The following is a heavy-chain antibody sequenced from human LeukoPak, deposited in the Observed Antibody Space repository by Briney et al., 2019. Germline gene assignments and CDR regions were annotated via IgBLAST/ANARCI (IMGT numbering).Heavy chain of an antibody. CDR3: ARGGVYSGSFLLYFDY. Sequence: SETLSLTCTVSGVSISSYYWSWIRQSPGKGLEWIGYIFYSGSTNYNPSLKSRVTISVDTSKNHFSLKLSSVTAADTAVYYCARGGVYSGSFLLYFDYWGQGTLVTVSS. D-gene: IGHD1-26*01. CDR2: IFYSGST. CDR1: GVSISSYY. V-gene: IGHV4-59*01. J-gene: IGHJ4*02.